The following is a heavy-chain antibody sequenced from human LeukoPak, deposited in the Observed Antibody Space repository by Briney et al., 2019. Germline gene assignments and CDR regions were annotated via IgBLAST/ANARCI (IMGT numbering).Heavy chain of an antibody. D-gene: IGHD2-2*01. V-gene: IGHV3-21*04. CDR1: GFTFSSYR. CDR2: ISSSSYI. Sequence: PGGSLRLSCAASGFTFSSYRMNWVRQAPGKGLEWVSSISSSSYIYYADSVKGRFTISRDNAKNSLYLQMNSLRAEDTAVYYCAKDRFNLCTNCYLNYFDYWGQGTLVTVSS. J-gene: IGHJ4*02. CDR3: AKDRFNLCTNCYLNYFDY.